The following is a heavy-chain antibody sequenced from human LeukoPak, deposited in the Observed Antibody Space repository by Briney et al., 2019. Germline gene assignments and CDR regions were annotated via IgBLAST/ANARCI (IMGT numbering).Heavy chain of an antibody. V-gene: IGHV4-61*01. J-gene: IGHJ4*02. CDR2: IYYSGST. CDR3: ARGRRWLQSIDY. CDR1: GGSISSGNYY. Sequence: SETLSLTCTVSGGSISSGNYYWSWIRQPPGKGLEWIGYIYYSGSTNYNPSLKSRVTISVDTSKNQFSLKLSSVTAADTAVYYCARGRRWLQSIDYWGQGTLVTVSS. D-gene: IGHD5-24*01.